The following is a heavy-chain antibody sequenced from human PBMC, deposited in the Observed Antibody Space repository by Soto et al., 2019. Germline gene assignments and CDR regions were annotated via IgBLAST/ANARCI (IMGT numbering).Heavy chain of an antibody. D-gene: IGHD1-1*01. Sequence: EVQMVQSGGDLVKPGGSLRLSCVTSGFMFSSAWMSWVRQAPGKGLEWVSRIKSKAEGGARDYAAPVKGRFTISRDDSKNTVYLQRHSLRAEDTAVYYCVEGWNDFWGQGTLVTVSS. CDR1: GFMFSSAW. V-gene: IGHV3-15*01. CDR3: VEGWNDF. CDR2: IKSKAEGGAR. J-gene: IGHJ4*02.